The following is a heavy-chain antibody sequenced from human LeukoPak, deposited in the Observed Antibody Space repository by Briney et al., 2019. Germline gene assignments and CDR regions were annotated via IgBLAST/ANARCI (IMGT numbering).Heavy chain of an antibody. CDR3: AKSLGLVTYYFDY. V-gene: IGHV3-30-3*02. J-gene: IGHJ4*02. CDR1: GFTFSSYA. Sequence: PGRSLRLSCAASGFTFSSYAMHWVRQAPGKGLEWVAVISYDGSNKYYADSVKGRFTISRDNSKNTLYLQMNSLRAEDTAVYYCAKSLGLVTYYFDYWGQGTLVTVSS. D-gene: IGHD3-9*01. CDR2: ISYDGSNK.